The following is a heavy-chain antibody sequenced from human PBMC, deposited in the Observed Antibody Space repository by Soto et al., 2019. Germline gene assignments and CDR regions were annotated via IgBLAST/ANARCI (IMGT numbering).Heavy chain of an antibody. V-gene: IGHV1-24*01. CDR2: FDPEDGET. CDR3: ATDREWRGSGWYTGRFDY. D-gene: IGHD6-19*01. CDR1: GYTLTELS. J-gene: IGHJ4*02. Sequence: ASVKVSCKVSGYTLTELSMHWVRQAPGKGLEWMGGFDPEDGETIYAQKFQGRVTMTEDTSTVTAYMELSSLRSEDTAVYYCATDREWRGSGWYTGRFDYWGQGTLVTVSS.